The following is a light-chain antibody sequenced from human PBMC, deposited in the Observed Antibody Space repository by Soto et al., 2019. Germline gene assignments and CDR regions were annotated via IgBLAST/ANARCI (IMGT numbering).Light chain of an antibody. Sequence: EIVMTQSPATLSVSPGDRATLSCRASQSVSSNLAWYQQKPGQAPRLLIYDASSRATGIPARFSGSGSGTEFTLTISSLQSEDFAVYYCQQYNKLPPYTFGQGTKLEIK. J-gene: IGKJ2*01. CDR1: QSVSSN. V-gene: IGKV3-15*01. CDR3: QQYNKLPPYT. CDR2: DAS.